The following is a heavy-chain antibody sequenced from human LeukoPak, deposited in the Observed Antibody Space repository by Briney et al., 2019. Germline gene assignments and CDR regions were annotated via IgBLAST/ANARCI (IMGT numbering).Heavy chain of an antibody. V-gene: IGHV3-30*02. D-gene: IGHD2-2*01. CDR2: IRYDGSNK. Sequence: PGGSLRLSCVASGFTFRSYGMHWVRQAPGKGLEWVAFIRYDGSNKYYADSVKGRFTISRDNSKNTLYLQMNSLRAEDTAVYYCAKEGYQLPWVHYFDYWGQGTLVTVSS. CDR1: GFTFRSYG. CDR3: AKEGYQLPWVHYFDY. J-gene: IGHJ4*02.